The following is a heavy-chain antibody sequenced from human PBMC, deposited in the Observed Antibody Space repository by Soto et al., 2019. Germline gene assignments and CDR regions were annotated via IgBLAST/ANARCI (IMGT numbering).Heavy chain of an antibody. CDR2: ISGSGGST. J-gene: IGHJ4*02. CDR1: GFTFSSYA. CDR3: AKYGGAYSYGYFDY. Sequence: GGSLRLSCAASGFTFSSYAMSWVRQAPGKGLEWVSAISGSGGSTYYADSVKGRFTISRDNSKNTLYLQMNSLRAEDTAVYYCAKYGGAYSYGYFDYWGQGTLVTVSP. V-gene: IGHV3-23*01. D-gene: IGHD5-18*01.